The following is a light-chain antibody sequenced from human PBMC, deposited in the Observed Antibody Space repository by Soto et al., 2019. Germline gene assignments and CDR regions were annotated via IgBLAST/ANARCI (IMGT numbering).Light chain of an antibody. CDR1: QSISSW. CDR2: KAS. Sequence: IQMTQSPSTLSASVLDRVTITCRASQSISSWLAWYQQKPGKAPKLLIYKASSLESGVPSRFSGSGSGTEFTLTISSLQPDDFATYYCQQYNSYSQTFGQGTKVDIK. J-gene: IGKJ1*01. V-gene: IGKV1-5*03. CDR3: QQYNSYSQT.